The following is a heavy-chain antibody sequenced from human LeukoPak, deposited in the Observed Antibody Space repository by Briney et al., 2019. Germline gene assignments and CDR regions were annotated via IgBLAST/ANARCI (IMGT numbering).Heavy chain of an antibody. V-gene: IGHV3-11*04. D-gene: IGHD2-21*01. J-gene: IGHJ3*02. Sequence: GGSLRLSCAASGFTFSDYYMSWIRQAPGKGLEWVSYISSSGSTIYYADSVKGRFTTSRDNAKNSLYLQMNSLRAEDTAVYYCARGFVVSEDAFDIWGQGTMVTVSS. CDR3: ARGFVVSEDAFDI. CDR1: GFTFSDYY. CDR2: ISSSGSTI.